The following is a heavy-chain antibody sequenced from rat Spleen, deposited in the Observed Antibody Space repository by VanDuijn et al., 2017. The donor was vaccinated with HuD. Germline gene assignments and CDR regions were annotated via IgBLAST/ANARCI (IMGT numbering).Heavy chain of an antibody. D-gene: IGHD1-6*01. CDR1: GYSITSSYR. J-gene: IGHJ3*01. CDR3: TTELTGYVTIDWFAY. V-gene: IGHV3-3*01. Sequence: EVQLQESGPGLVKPSQSLSLTCSVTGYSITSSYRWNWIRKFPGNKLEWMGYINSAGSTNYNPSLKSRFTISRDNSKNTLYLEMNSLRSEDTAMYYCTTELTGYVTIDWFAYWGQGTLVTVSS. CDR2: INSAGST.